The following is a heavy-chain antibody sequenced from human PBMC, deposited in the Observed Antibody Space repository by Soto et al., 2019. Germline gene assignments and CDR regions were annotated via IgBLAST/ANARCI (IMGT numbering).Heavy chain of an antibody. V-gene: IGHV3-21*01. D-gene: IGHD3-9*01. CDR1: GFTFSSYS. J-gene: IGHJ6*03. CDR2: ISSSSSYI. CDR3: ARDEYDILTGYHHSQIPYYYYYMDV. Sequence: GGSLRLSCAASGFTFSSYSMNWVRQAPGKGLEWVSSISSSSSYIYYADSVKGRFTISRDNAKNSLYLQMNSLRAEDTAVYYCARDEYDILTGYHHSQIPYYYYYMDVWGKGTTVTVSS.